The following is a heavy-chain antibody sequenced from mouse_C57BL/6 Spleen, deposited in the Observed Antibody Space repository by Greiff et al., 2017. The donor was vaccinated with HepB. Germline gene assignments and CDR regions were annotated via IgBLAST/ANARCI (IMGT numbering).Heavy chain of an antibody. V-gene: IGHV2-6-1*01. CDR2: IWSDGST. Sequence: QVQLKESGPGLVAPSQSLSITCTVSGFSLTSYGVHWVRQPPGKGLEWLVVIWSDGSTTYNSALKSRLSISKDNSKSQVFLKRNSLQTDDTAMYYCARHGDYYGSSYVFDYWGQGTTLTVSS. J-gene: IGHJ2*01. D-gene: IGHD1-1*01. CDR3: ARHGDYYGSSYVFDY. CDR1: GFSLTSYG.